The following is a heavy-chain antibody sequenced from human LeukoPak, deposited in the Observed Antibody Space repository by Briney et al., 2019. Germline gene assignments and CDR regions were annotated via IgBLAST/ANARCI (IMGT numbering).Heavy chain of an antibody. CDR3: ALGGYKFDY. CDR1: GFTFSSYE. V-gene: IGHV3-48*03. D-gene: IGHD5-24*01. J-gene: IGHJ4*02. Sequence: PGGSLRLSCGASGFTFSSYEMNWVRQAPGKGLEWVSYISSTSTVIYYGDSVKGRFTISRDNAKNSLYLQMSSLRAEDTAVYYCALGGYKFDYWGQGTLVTVSS. CDR2: ISSTSTVI.